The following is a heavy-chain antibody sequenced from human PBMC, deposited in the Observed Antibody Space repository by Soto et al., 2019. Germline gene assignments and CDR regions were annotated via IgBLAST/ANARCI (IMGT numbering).Heavy chain of an antibody. Sequence: ASVKVYCKASGYTFTSYAMHWVRQAPGQRLEWMGWINAGNGNTKYSQKFQGRVTITRDTSASTAYMELSSLRSEDTAVYYCARGSPTYYYYGMDVWGQGTTVTVSS. D-gene: IGHD1-26*01. CDR3: ARGSPTYYYYGMDV. J-gene: IGHJ6*02. V-gene: IGHV1-3*01. CDR2: INAGNGNT. CDR1: GYTFTSYA.